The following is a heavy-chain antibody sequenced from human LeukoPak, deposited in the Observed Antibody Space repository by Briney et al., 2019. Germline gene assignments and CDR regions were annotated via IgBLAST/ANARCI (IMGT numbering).Heavy chain of an antibody. CDR3: ARGRYGDYYDSSGYQIDY. D-gene: IGHD3-22*01. Sequence: ASVKVSCKASGYTFTSYGISWVRQAPGQGLEWMGWISAYNGNTNYAQKLQGRVTMTTDTSTSTAYMELRSLRSDDTAVYYCARGRYGDYYDSSGYQIDYWGQGTLVTVSS. CDR2: ISAYNGNT. CDR1: GYTFTSYG. J-gene: IGHJ4*02. V-gene: IGHV1-18*01.